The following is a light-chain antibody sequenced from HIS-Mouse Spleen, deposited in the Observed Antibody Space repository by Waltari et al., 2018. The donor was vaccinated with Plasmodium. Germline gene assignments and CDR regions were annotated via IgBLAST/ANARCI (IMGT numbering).Light chain of an antibody. CDR3: QQSYSTWT. Sequence: DIQMTQSPSSLSASVGDRVTITCRASQSISSYLNWYQQKPGKAPKLLIYAASSLQSWVPSRFSGSGSGTDFILTISSLQPEDFATYYCQQSYSTWTFGQGTKVEIK. V-gene: IGKV1-39*01. CDR1: QSISSY. CDR2: AAS. J-gene: IGKJ1*01.